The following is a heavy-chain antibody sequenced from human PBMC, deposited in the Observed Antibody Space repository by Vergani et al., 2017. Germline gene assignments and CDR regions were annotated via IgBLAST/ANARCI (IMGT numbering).Heavy chain of an antibody. V-gene: IGHV3-21*01. CDR2: LNKNNYYI. J-gene: IGHJ4*02. CDR1: GFIFSTYA. Sequence: EVQLLESGGDLVQPGGSLRLSCTASGFIFSTYAMSWVRQAPGKGLEWVSSLNKNNYYIYYADSVKGRFTISRDNAKNSLFLQMSSLKVEDTGVYYCAREMSNEGFDYWGQGTRVTVS. D-gene: IGHD4-11*01. CDR3: AREMSNEGFDY.